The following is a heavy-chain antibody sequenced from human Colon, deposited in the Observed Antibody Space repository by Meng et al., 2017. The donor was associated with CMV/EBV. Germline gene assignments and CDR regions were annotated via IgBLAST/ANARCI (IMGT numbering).Heavy chain of an antibody. D-gene: IGHD1-26*01. J-gene: IGHJ4*02. CDR3: AARSAFDY. V-gene: IGHV3-21*06. CDR2: ITADRRFM. Sequence: GESLKISCKGSGYIFTTYWIGWVRQAPGKGLEWVAAITADRRFMYYADSVKGRFVISRDNAKNSLFLQMNYLSADDTAVYYCAARSAFDYWGQGTLVTVSS. CDR1: GYIFTTYW.